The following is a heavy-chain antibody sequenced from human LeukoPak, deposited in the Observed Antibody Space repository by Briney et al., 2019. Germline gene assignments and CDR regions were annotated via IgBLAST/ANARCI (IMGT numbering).Heavy chain of an antibody. D-gene: IGHD3-22*01. V-gene: IGHV1-69*05. CDR2: IIPIFGTA. CDR3: ALYYYDSSGYQIDAFDT. J-gene: IGHJ3*02. Sequence: PVASVKVSCKASGGTFSSYAISWVRQAPGQGLEWMGGIIPIFGTANYAQKFQGRVTITTDESTSTAYMELSSLRSEDTAVYYCALYYYDSSGYQIDAFDTWGQGTMVTVSS. CDR1: GGTFSSYA.